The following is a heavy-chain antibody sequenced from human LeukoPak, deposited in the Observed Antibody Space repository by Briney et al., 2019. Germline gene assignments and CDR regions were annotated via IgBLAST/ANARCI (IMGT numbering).Heavy chain of an antibody. Sequence: PSETLSLTCTVSGGSISSGGYYWSWIRQSPGTGLEWIGYIYHSGSIYLNPSLRSRVTISADRSKHQFSLNLNSVIAADTAVYFCASRYCNGTDCNSLASYLDYWGQGALVTVSS. D-gene: IGHD2/OR15-2a*01. J-gene: IGHJ4*02. CDR3: ASRYCNGTDCNSLASYLDY. CDR2: IYHSGSI. V-gene: IGHV4-30-2*06. CDR1: GGSISSGGYY.